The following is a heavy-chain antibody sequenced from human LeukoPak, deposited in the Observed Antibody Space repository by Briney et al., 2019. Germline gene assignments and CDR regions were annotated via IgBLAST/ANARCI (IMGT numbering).Heavy chain of an antibody. Sequence: GGSLRLSCAASGFTFSSYWMHWVRHAPGKGLVWVSRINSDGSSAIYADSVKGRFTISRDNAKKSLYLQMNSLRAEDTALYYCGRGMTFIVGWGQGTLVTVSS. CDR2: INSDGSSA. D-gene: IGHD3-22*01. V-gene: IGHV3-74*01. CDR3: GRGMTFIVG. CDR1: GFTFSSYW. J-gene: IGHJ4*02.